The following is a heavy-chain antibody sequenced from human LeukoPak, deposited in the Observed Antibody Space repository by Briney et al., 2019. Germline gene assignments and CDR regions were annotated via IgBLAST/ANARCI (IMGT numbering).Heavy chain of an antibody. D-gene: IGHD3-10*01. CDR3: ARDRDYYGSGSYDF. CDR1: GFTFSSYT. CDR2: ISSSSTYT. Sequence: KPGGSLSLSCAASGFTFSSYTMSWVREAPGKGLEWVSYISSSSTYTNYADSVKGRFTISRDDAKNSLYLQMNSLRGEDPAIYYCARDRDYYGSGSYDFWGQGTLVTVSS. V-gene: IGHV3-21*05. J-gene: IGHJ4*02.